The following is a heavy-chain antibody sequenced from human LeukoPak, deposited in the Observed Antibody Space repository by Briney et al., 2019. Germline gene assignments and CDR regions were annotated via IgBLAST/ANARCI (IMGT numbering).Heavy chain of an antibody. D-gene: IGHD1-26*01. V-gene: IGHV2-5*02. CDR2: IYWDDDK. CDR1: GFSLSTSGVG. Sequence: SGPTLVNPTQTLTLTCTFSGFSLSTSGVGVGWIRQPPGKALEWLALIYWDDDKRYSPSLKSRLTITKDTSKNQVVLTMTNMDPVDTATYYCAHSGSRREQSDAEDQYYFDYWGQGTLVTVSS. J-gene: IGHJ4*02. CDR3: AHSGSRREQSDAEDQYYFDY.